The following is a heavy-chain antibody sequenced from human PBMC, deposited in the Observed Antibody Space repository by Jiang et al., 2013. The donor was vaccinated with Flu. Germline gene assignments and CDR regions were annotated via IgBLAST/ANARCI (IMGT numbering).Heavy chain of an antibody. J-gene: IGHJ4*02. CDR1: GGSISSSSYY. CDR3: ARRGYDSSGYYYDY. CDR2: IYYSGST. D-gene: IGHD3-22*01. V-gene: IGHV4-39*01. Sequence: GPGLVKPSETLSLTCTVSGGSISSSSYYWGWIRQPPGKGLEWIGSIYYSGSTYYNPSLKSRVTISVDTSKNQFSLKLSSVTAADTAVYYCARRGYDSSGYYYDYWGQGTLVTVSS.